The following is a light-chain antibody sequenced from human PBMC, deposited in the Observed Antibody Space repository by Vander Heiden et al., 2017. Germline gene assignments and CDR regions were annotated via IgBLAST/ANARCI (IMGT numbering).Light chain of an antibody. CDR2: KAS. CDR1: QSISSW. V-gene: IGKV1-5*03. CDR3: QQDNSYSWT. J-gene: IGKJ1*01. Sequence: DIQMTQSPSTLSASVGDRVTITCRASQSISSWLAWYQQKPGKAPKLLIYKASSLESGVPSRFSCSGSQTEFTLTIRSLQPDHFATYYCQQDNSYSWTFGQGTKVELK.